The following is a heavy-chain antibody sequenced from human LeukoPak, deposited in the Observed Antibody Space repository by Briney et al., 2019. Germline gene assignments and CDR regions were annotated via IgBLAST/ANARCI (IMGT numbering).Heavy chain of an antibody. D-gene: IGHD3-3*01. CDR2: INPNSGDT. CDR1: GYIFTGYY. CDR3: ARGVVKYYYYYYMDV. Sequence: ASVKVSCKASGYIFTGYYMHWVRQAPGQGLEWMGWINPNSGDTNYAQKFQGRVTMTRDTSISTAYMELSRLRSDDTAVYYCARGVVKYYYYYYMDVWGKGTTVTVSS. J-gene: IGHJ6*03. V-gene: IGHV1-2*02.